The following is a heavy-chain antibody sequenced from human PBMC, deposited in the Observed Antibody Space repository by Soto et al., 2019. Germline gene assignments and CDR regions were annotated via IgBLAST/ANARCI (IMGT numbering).Heavy chain of an antibody. Sequence: TSETLSLTCTVSGGSISSYYWSWIRQPPGKGLEWIGHIYYSGSTSYNSSLKSRVTISVDTSKSQLSLKLSSVTAADTAVYYCARVRDCSGGTCYSWWFDPWGQGTLVTVSS. V-gene: IGHV4-59*01. D-gene: IGHD2-15*01. J-gene: IGHJ5*02. CDR2: IYYSGST. CDR1: GGSISSYY. CDR3: ARVRDCSGGTCYSWWFDP.